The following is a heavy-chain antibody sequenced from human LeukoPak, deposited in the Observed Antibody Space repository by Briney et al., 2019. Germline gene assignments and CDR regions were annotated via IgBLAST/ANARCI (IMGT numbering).Heavy chain of an antibody. J-gene: IGHJ4*02. Sequence: PGGSLRLSCAASGFTFSSYGMNWVRQAPGKGLEWVSGISGSGDSTYYADSVRGRSTISRDNSKNTLYLQMNSLGAEDTALYYCAKSKPYYYGSGSYYKNPFDDWGQGTLVTVSS. CDR3: AKSKPYYYGSGSYYKNPFDD. CDR2: ISGSGDST. CDR1: GFTFSSYG. D-gene: IGHD3-10*01. V-gene: IGHV3-23*01.